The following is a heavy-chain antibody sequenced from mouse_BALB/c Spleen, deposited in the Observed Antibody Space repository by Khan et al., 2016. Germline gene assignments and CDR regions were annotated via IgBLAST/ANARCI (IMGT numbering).Heavy chain of an antibody. J-gene: IGHJ4*01. Sequence: EVELVESGGDLVKPGGSLNLSCAASGFTFSNYAMSWVRQTPDKRLEWVATISSGGSYTYYPDSVKGRFTISRDNAKNTLYLQMSSLKSEPTTIYYYARQLDSCSSDYAMDYWGQGTSVTVSS. CDR3: ARQLDSCSSDYAMDY. CDR1: GFTFSNYA. D-gene: IGHD1-3*01. V-gene: IGHV5-6*01. CDR2: ISSGGSYT.